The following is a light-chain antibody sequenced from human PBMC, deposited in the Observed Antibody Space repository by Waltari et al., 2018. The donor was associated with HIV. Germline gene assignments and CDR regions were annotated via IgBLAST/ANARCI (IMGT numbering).Light chain of an antibody. CDR2: DVT. Sequence: QSALTQPPSASGSPGQSVTISCTGTSSDIGAYNYVSWFQQHPGKAPKLMIYDVTKRPSGVPDRFSCSKSGNTASLTVSVLQAEDEADYYCASHAGSKDVFGGGTRLTVL. CDR3: ASHAGSKDV. V-gene: IGLV2-8*01. J-gene: IGLJ2*01. CDR1: SSDIGAYNY.